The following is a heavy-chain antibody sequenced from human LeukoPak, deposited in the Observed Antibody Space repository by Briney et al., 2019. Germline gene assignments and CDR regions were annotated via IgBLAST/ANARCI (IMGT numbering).Heavy chain of an antibody. J-gene: IGHJ4*02. Sequence: HPGKSLRLSCAASGFTSSNYAMHWVRQAPGKGLEWVSLISSGGTYEYYADSVKGRFTISRDNSKNTLYLQLNSLRAEDTAVYYCARDSTYYSASGSSGPHYFDNWGQGTLVTVSS. CDR3: ARDSTYYSASGSSGPHYFDN. D-gene: IGHD3-10*01. CDR1: GFTSSNYA. V-gene: IGHV3-30*01. CDR2: ISSGGTYE.